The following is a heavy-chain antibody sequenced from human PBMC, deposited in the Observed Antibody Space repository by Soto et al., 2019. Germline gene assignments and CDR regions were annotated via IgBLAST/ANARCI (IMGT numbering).Heavy chain of an antibody. CDR3: ARQFRYCSGGSCYSFGDY. V-gene: IGHV5-10-1*01. Sequence: GESLKISCKGSGYSFTSYWISWVRQMPGKGLEWMGRIDPSDSYTNYSPSFQGHVTISADKSISTAYLQWSSLKASDTAMYYCARQFRYCSGGSCYSFGDYWGQGTLVTVSS. CDR1: GYSFTSYW. CDR2: IDPSDSYT. D-gene: IGHD2-15*01. J-gene: IGHJ4*02.